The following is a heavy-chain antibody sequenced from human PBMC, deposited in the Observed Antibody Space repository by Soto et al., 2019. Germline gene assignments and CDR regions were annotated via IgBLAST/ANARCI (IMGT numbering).Heavy chain of an antibody. V-gene: IGHV3-21*01. Sequence: GSLRLSCAASGFTFSSYSMNWVRQAPGKGLEWVSSISSSSSYIYYADSVKGRFTISRDNAKNSLYLQMNSLRAEDTAVYYCAREGNYYYYMDVWGKGTTVTVSS. D-gene: IGHD3-10*01. J-gene: IGHJ6*03. CDR3: AREGNYYYYMDV. CDR1: GFTFSSYS. CDR2: ISSSSSYI.